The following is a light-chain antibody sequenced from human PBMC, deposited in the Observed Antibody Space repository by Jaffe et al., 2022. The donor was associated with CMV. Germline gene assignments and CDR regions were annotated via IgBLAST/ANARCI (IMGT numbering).Light chain of an antibody. Sequence: IVMTQSPLSLPVTPGEPASISCRSSQSLLHSNGYTYLDWYLQKPGQSPQLLIYLGSNRASGVPDRFSGSGSGTDFTLKISRVEAEDVGVYYCMQALEMGTRTFGQGTKVEIK. CDR1: QSLLHSNGYTY. J-gene: IGKJ1*01. V-gene: IGKV2-28*01. CDR3: MQALEMGTRT. CDR2: LGS.